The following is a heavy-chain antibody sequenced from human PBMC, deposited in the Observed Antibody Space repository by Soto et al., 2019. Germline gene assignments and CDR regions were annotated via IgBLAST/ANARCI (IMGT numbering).Heavy chain of an antibody. V-gene: IGHV3-23*01. D-gene: IGHD6-19*01. J-gene: IGHJ4*02. CDR3: ARRGSGSYYDY. CDR2: ISGSGDST. CDR1: GFTFSSYA. Sequence: EVQLLESGGGLVQPGGSLRLSCAASGFTFSSYAMRWVRQAPGKGLEWVSAISGSGDSTYYADSVKGRCTTSRDNSKNTLYWQMNSLRAEDTAVYYCARRGSGSYYDYWCQGTLVTVSS.